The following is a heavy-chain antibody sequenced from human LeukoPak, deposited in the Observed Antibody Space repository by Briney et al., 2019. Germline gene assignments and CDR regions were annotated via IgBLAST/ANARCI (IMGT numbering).Heavy chain of an antibody. CDR2: ISSSSSTI. CDR3: ARVGAQLWPDY. CDR1: GITFSSYN. V-gene: IGHV3-48*01. Sequence: GGSLRLSCAASGITFSSYNMNWVRQAPGKGLEWVSYISSSSSTIYYADSVKGRFTISRDNAKNSLYLQMNSLRAEDTAVYYCARVGAQLWPDYWGQGTLVTVSS. J-gene: IGHJ4*02. D-gene: IGHD5-18*01.